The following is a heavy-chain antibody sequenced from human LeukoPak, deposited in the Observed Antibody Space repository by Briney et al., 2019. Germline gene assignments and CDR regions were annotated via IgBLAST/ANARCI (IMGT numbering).Heavy chain of an antibody. CDR1: GGSISSSSYY. V-gene: IGHV4-39*07. CDR3: ARVRITGTTGAFDI. D-gene: IGHD1-7*01. CDR2: IYYSGST. Sequence: SETLSLTCTVSGGSISSSSYYWGWIRQPPGKGLEWIGSIYYSGSTYYNPSLKSRVTISVDTSKNQFSLKLSSVTAADTAVYYCARVRITGTTGAFDIWGQGTMVTVSS. J-gene: IGHJ3*02.